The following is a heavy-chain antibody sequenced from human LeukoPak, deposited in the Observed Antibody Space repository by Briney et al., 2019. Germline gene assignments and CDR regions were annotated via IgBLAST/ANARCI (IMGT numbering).Heavy chain of an antibody. Sequence: GSLRLSCAASGFTFSSYGMYWVRQAPGKGLEWVAFIRYDGSNKYYADSVKGRFTISRDNSKNTLYLQMNSLRAEDTAVYYCAKERDTAMVTIDYWGQGTLVTVSS. J-gene: IGHJ4*02. CDR2: IRYDGSNK. D-gene: IGHD5-18*01. CDR1: GFTFSSYG. V-gene: IGHV3-30*02. CDR3: AKERDTAMVTIDY.